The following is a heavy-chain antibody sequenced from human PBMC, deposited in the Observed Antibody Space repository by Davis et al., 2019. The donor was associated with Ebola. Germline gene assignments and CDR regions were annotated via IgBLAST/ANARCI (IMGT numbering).Heavy chain of an antibody. CDR1: GGSISSSSYY. D-gene: IGHD3-22*01. CDR3: ARVPYYYDSSGYYGYYFDY. J-gene: IGHJ4*02. CDR2: IYYSGST. V-gene: IGHV4-39*07. Sequence: PSETLSLTCTVSGGSISSSSYYWGWIRQPPGKGLEWIGSIYYSGSTYYNPSPKRRVTISVDTSKNQFSLKLSSVTAADTAVYYCARVPYYYDSSGYYGYYFDYWGQGTLVTVSS.